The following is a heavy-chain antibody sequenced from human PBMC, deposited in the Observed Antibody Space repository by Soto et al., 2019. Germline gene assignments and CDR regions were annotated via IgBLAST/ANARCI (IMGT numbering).Heavy chain of an antibody. CDR1: GGTFSSYA. CDR3: AREGSSWYEGDYYYGMDV. D-gene: IGHD6-13*01. Sequence: SVKVSCKASGGTFSSYATSWVRQAPGQGLEWMGGIIPIFGTANYAQKFQGRVTITADKSTSTAYMELSSLRSEDTAVFYCAREGSSWYEGDYYYGMDVWGQGTTVTVSS. J-gene: IGHJ6*02. V-gene: IGHV1-69*06. CDR2: IIPIFGTA.